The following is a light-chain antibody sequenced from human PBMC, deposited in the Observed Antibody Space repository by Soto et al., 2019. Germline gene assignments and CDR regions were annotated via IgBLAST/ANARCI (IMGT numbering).Light chain of an antibody. CDR3: QQYGSSPIT. J-gene: IGKJ5*01. V-gene: IGKV3-20*01. CDR1: QSVSSSY. Sequence: EIVLTQSPATLSLSPGERATLSCRASQSVSSSYLAWYQQNPGQAPRLLIYGASSRATGIPDRFSGSGSGTDFTLTISRLETEDFAVYYCQQYGSSPITFGQGTKVDIK. CDR2: GAS.